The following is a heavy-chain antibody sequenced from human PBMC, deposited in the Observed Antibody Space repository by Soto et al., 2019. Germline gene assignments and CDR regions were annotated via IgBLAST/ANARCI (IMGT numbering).Heavy chain of an antibody. CDR1: GFTFSSYE. CDR2: ISSSGSTI. D-gene: IGHD4-17*01. V-gene: IGHV3-48*03. CDR3: ASEVAYGDHPNDY. J-gene: IGHJ4*02. Sequence: HPGGSLRLSCAASGFTFSSYEMNWVRQAPGKGLEWVSYISSSGSTIYYADSVKGRFTISRDNAKNSLYLQMNSLRAEDTAVYYCASEVAYGDHPNDYWGQGTLVTVSS.